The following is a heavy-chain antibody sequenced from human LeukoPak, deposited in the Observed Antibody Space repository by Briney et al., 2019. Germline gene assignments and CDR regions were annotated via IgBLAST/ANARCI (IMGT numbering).Heavy chain of an antibody. J-gene: IGHJ5*02. D-gene: IGHD3-22*01. CDR2: IKQDGSEK. V-gene: IGHV3-7*01. Sequence: GGSLRLSCAASGFTLSSYWMTWVRQAPGKGLEWVAYIKQDGSEKYYMDSVKGRFTISRGNAKNSLYLQMNSLRAKDTAVYYCARDLGQYYDTSDNWFDPWGQGTLVTVSS. CDR1: GFTLSSYW. CDR3: ARDLGQYYDTSDNWFDP.